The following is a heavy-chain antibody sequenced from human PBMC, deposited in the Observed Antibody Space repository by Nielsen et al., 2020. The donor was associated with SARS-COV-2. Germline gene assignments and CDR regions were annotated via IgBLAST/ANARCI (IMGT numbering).Heavy chain of an antibody. CDR1: GFTFSSYS. CDR3: ASLNHDYGDYRWFDP. Sequence: GESLKISCAASGFTFSSYSMNWVRQAPGKGLEWVSYISSSSSTIYYADSVKGRFTISRDNAKNSLYLQMNSLRAEDTAVYYCASLNHDYGDYRWFDPWGQGTLVTVSS. J-gene: IGHJ5*02. V-gene: IGHV3-48*04. D-gene: IGHD4-17*01. CDR2: ISSSSSTI.